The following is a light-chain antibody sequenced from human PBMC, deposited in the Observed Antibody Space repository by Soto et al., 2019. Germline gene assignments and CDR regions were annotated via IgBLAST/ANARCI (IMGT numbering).Light chain of an antibody. J-gene: IGKJ1*01. V-gene: IGKV4-1*01. Sequence: DIVMTQSPDSLTLSPGERATINCKSSQSVLYKSNNRNYLAWYQQKAGQPPQLLFSWASTRESGVPDRFSASGSGTDLTLSINSLQAEEVAVYYCQQYYDSPTFGQGTKVEIK. CDR2: WAS. CDR1: QSVLYKSNNRNY. CDR3: QQYYDSPT.